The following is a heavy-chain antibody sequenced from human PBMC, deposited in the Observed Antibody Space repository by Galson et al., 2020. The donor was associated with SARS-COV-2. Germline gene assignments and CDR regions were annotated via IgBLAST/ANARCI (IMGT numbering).Heavy chain of an antibody. CDR2: MNPKSGNT. J-gene: IGHJ5*02. V-gene: IGHV1-8*01. CDR1: GYTFTNYD. D-gene: IGHD5-18*01. CDR3: ARVWERGFSYGNWFDP. Sequence: ASVKVSCKASGYTFTNYDINWVRQATGGGLEWMGWMNPKSGNTGYVQKFQGRVTMTRDTSTSTAYMELSSLRSEDTAVYYCARVWERGFSYGNWFDPWGQGTLVTVSS.